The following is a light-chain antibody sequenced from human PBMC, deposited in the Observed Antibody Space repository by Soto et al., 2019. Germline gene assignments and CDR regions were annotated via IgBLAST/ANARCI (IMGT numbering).Light chain of an antibody. J-gene: IGLJ2*01. V-gene: IGLV1-40*01. Sequence: QSVLTQPPSVSGAPRQRVTISCTGSNSNIGAGYDVHWYQRLPGTAPKLLIYGTTNRPSGVPDRFSGSKSGTSASLANTGLQADDEADYYCQSYDSKLRGVVFGGGTKLTVL. CDR1: NSNIGAGYD. CDR2: GTT. CDR3: QSYDSKLRGVV.